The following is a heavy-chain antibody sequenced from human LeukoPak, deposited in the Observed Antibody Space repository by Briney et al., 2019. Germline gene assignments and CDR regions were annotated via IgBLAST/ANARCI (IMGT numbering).Heavy chain of an antibody. CDR2: ISAYNGNT. D-gene: IGHD2-15*01. CDR3: ARGVVGAAVRHDWFDP. J-gene: IGHJ5*02. CDR1: GYTFTSYG. Sequence: ASVKVSCKASGYTFTSYGISWVRQAPGQGLEWMGLISAYNGNTNYAQKLQGRVTMTTDTSTSTAYMELRSLRSDDTAVYYCARGVVGAAVRHDWFDPWGQGTLVTVSS. V-gene: IGHV1-18*01.